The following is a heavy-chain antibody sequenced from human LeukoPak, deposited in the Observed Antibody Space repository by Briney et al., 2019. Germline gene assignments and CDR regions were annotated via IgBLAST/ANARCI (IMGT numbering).Heavy chain of an antibody. Sequence: GGSLRLSCAASGFTFSSYWVTWVRQAPGKGLEWVANKKQDGTEKYYVGSVRGRFTISRDNAKNSLYLQMNSLRAEDTAVYYCARVNTGALDIWGQGTMVTVSS. CDR1: GFTFSSYW. CDR2: KKQDGTEK. CDR3: ARVNTGALDI. D-gene: IGHD2-8*02. J-gene: IGHJ3*02. V-gene: IGHV3-7*01.